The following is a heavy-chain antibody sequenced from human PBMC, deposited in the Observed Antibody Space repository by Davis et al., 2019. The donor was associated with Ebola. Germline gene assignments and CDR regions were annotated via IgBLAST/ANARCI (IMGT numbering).Heavy chain of an antibody. J-gene: IGHJ5*02. CDR3: ARVTIFGVVTA. CDR2: IKQDGSEK. CDR1: GFRFRDYW. Sequence: GESLKISCAASGFRFRDYWMSWVRQAPGKGLEWVANIKQDGSEKYYVDSVKGRFTISRDNAKNSLYLQMNSLRAEDTAVYYCARVTIFGVVTAWGQGTLVTVSS. D-gene: IGHD3-3*01. V-gene: IGHV3-7*03.